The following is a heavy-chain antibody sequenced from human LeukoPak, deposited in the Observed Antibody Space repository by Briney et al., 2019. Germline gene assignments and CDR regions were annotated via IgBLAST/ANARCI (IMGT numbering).Heavy chain of an antibody. CDR1: GYTFTSYG. V-gene: IGHV1-18*01. J-gene: IGHJ4*02. CDR3: ARDERLLSFLR. D-gene: IGHD3-3*01. Sequence: GASVKVSCKASGYTFTSYGISWVRQAPGQGLEWMGWISAYNGNTNYAQKLQGRVTLTRDLSTNTDYLELRSLRSEDTAIYYCARDERLLSFLRWGQGTLVTVSS. CDR2: ISAYNGNT.